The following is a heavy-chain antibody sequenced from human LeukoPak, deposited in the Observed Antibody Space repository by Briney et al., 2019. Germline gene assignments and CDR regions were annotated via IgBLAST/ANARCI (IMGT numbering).Heavy chain of an antibody. CDR1: GYTFTNYY. Sequence: ASVKVSCNASGYTFTNYYMHWVRQAPGQGLEWMGIINPSGVSTTYAQKFQGRVTMTRDTSTSTVYMELSSLRSEDTAVYYCATTPIFGVVYYYMDVWGKGTTVTVSS. J-gene: IGHJ6*03. CDR3: ATTPIFGVVYYYMDV. D-gene: IGHD3-3*02. V-gene: IGHV1-46*01. CDR2: INPSGVST.